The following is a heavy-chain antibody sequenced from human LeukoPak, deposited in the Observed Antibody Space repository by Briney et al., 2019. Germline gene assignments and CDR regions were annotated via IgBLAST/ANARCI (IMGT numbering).Heavy chain of an antibody. V-gene: IGHV3-21*01. CDR1: GFTFSSYS. Sequence: SGGSLRLSCAASGFTFSSYSMNWVRQAPGKGLEWVSSISSSSSYIYYADSVKGRFTISRDNAKNSLYLQMNSLRAEDTAVYYCARVPAGRGCSGGSCYRPFDYWGQGTLVTVSS. CDR3: ARVPAGRGCSGGSCYRPFDY. CDR2: ISSSSSYI. D-gene: IGHD2-15*01. J-gene: IGHJ4*02.